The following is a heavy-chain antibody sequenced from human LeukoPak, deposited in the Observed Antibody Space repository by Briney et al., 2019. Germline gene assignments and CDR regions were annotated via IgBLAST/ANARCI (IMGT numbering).Heavy chain of an antibody. D-gene: IGHD3-10*01. CDR1: GFTFDDYA. CDR2: ISCNSGSI. CDR3: AKDMAPYGSGSYYKNYYYYGMDV. V-gene: IGHV3-9*01. J-gene: IGHJ6*02. Sequence: GRSLRLSCAASGFTFDDYAMHWVRQAPGKGLEWVSGISCNSGSIGYADSVKGRFTISRDNAKNSLYLQMNSLRAEDTALYYCAKDMAPYGSGSYYKNYYYYGMDVWGQGTTVTVSS.